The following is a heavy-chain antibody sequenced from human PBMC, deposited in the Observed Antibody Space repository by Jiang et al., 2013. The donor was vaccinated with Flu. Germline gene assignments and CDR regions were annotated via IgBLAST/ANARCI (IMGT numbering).Heavy chain of an antibody. J-gene: IGHJ4*02. V-gene: IGHV1-2*02. Sequence: SVKVSCKASGYTFTGYYMHWVRQAPGQGLEWMGWINPNSGGTNYAQKFQGRVTMTRDTSISTAYMELSRLRSDDTAVYYCARAPDVLRFLEWLLPEPPFDYWGQGTLVTVSS. CDR2: INPNSGGT. CDR3: ARAPDVLRFLEWLLPEPPFDY. D-gene: IGHD3-3*01. CDR1: GYTFTGYY.